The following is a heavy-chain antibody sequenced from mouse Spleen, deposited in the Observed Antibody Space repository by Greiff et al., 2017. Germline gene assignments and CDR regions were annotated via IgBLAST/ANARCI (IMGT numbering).Heavy chain of an antibody. CDR2: IYPGDGDT. Sequence: QVQLQQSGPELVKPGASVKISCKASGYAFSSSWMNWVKQRPGKGLEWIGRIYPGDGDTNYNGKFKGKATLTADKSSSTAYMQLSSLTSEDSAVYFCASSMISDYWGQGTTLTVSS. J-gene: IGHJ2*01. V-gene: IGHV1-82*01. D-gene: IGHD2-4*01. CDR3: ASSMISDY. CDR1: GYAFSSSW.